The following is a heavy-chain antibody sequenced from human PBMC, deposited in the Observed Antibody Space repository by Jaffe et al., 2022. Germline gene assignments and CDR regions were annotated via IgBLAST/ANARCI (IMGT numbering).Heavy chain of an antibody. CDR3: AKRRGSYGSGEFDY. Sequence: EVQLLGSGGGLVQPGGSLRLSCEASGFTLNNYAMNWVRQAPGKGLELVSVIRANGEISYADSVKGRFTISRDISKNTLYLQMNSLRAEDTAIYYCAKRRGSYGSGEFDYWGQGTLVTVSS. J-gene: IGHJ4*02. CDR2: IRANGEI. CDR1: GFTLNNYA. V-gene: IGHV3-23*01. D-gene: IGHD3-10*01.